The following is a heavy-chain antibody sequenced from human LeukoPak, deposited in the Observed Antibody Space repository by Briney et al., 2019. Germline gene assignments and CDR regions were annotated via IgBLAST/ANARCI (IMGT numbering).Heavy chain of an antibody. D-gene: IGHD3-10*01. CDR1: GGSISSSNW. CDR3: ARSPHYYGSGSLDY. CDR2: IYHSGST. Sequence: SETLSLTCAVSGGSISSSNWWSWVRQPPGKGLEWIGEIYHSGSTNYNPSLKSRVTISVDTSKNQFSLKLSSVTAADTAVYYCARSPHYYGSGSLDYWGQGTLVTVSS. J-gene: IGHJ4*02. V-gene: IGHV4-4*02.